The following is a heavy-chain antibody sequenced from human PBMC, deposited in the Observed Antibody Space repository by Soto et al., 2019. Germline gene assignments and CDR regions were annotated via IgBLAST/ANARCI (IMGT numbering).Heavy chain of an antibody. V-gene: IGHV3-48*03. J-gene: IGHJ6*02. CDR3: ARVPRNFYYNGMDV. CDR2: ISSSGSTK. CDR1: GFTFSSYE. Sequence: GGSLRLSCEGSGFTFSSYEMNWVRQAPGKGLEWVSYISSSGSTKNYADSVKGRFTISRDNVKNSLYLQMNSLRAEDTAVYYCARVPRNFYYNGMDVWGQGXTVTVYS.